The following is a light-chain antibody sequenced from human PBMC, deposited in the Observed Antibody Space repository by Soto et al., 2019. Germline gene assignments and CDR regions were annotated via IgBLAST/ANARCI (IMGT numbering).Light chain of an antibody. J-gene: IGKJ4*01. CDR1: QGISSY. Sequence: AIRMTQSPSSLSASTGDRVTMTCRASQGISSYLAWYQQKPGKAPKFLIYDASTLETGVPSRFSGSASGTEFTLTISGLQPEDVASYYCQQYDTYPLTFGGGTKVDIK. CDR3: QQYDTYPLT. CDR2: DAS. V-gene: IGKV1-8*01.